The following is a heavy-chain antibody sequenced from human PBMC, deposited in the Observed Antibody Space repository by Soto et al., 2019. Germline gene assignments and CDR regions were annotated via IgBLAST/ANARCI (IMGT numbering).Heavy chain of an antibody. V-gene: IGHV1-18*04. CDR1: GYTFTSYG. CDR3: ARGRRVKTYYDFWRVYPGMSV. Sequence: ASVKVSCKASGYTFTSYGISWVRQAPGQGLEWMGWISAYNGNTNYAQKLQGRVTMTTDTSTSTAYMELRRLRSDDTAVYYCARGRRVKTYYDFWRVYPGMSVWGQGTTVTVSS. J-gene: IGHJ6*02. D-gene: IGHD3-3*01. CDR2: ISAYNGNT.